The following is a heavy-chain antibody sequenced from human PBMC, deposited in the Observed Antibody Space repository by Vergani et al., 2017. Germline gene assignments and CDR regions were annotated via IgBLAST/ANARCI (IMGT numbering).Heavy chain of an antibody. J-gene: IGHJ5*02. CDR2: TWYDGNNT. CDR1: GFTFHHYG. Sequence: QVQLVESGGGVVQPGRSLRLSCAASGFTFHHYGMHWVRQAPGKGLEWVAVTWYDGNNTQYADSVKGPFTISRDKSKSTRYLQMNRLRDEDTGVYYCARELRLLYNRFDPGGQGTLVTVSS. CDR3: ARELRLLYNRFDP. D-gene: IGHD1-14*01. V-gene: IGHV3-33*01.